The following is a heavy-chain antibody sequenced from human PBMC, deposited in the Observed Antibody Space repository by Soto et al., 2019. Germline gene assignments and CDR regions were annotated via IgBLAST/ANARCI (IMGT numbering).Heavy chain of an antibody. J-gene: IGHJ4*02. CDR3: ARDVIAAAASDY. CDR1: GGTFSSYT. D-gene: IGHD6-13*01. CDR2: IIPILGIA. Sequence: QVQLVQSGAEVKKPGSSVKVSCKASGGTFSSYTISWVRQAPGQGLEWMGRIIPILGIANYAQKFQGRVTITADKSTSTAYMELSSLRSEDTAVYYCARDVIAAAASDYWGQGTLVTVAS. V-gene: IGHV1-69*08.